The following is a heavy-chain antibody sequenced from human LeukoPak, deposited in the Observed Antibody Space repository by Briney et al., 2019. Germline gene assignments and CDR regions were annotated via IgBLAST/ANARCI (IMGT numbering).Heavy chain of an antibody. CDR3: AVEMGSSGPTSFDY. CDR1: GFTFSSYG. D-gene: IGHD6-19*01. Sequence: GGSLRLSCAASGFTFSSYGMHWVRQAPGKGLEWVAVISYDGSNKYYADSVKGRFTISRDNSKNTLYLQMNSLRAEDTAVYYCAVEMGSSGPTSFDYWGQGTLVTVSS. V-gene: IGHV3-30*03. CDR2: ISYDGSNK. J-gene: IGHJ4*02.